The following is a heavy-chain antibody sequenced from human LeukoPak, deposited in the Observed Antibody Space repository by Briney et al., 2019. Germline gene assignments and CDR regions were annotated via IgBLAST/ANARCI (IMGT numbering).Heavy chain of an antibody. V-gene: IGHV3-7*01. Sequence: TGGSLRLSCAASGLTFRTYWMTCLRHPPGKALEGVANIKQDGGEKNYVASVKGRFTISRDNAKNSLYLQMSSLRVEDTAVYSCAGGIAMVRGGDVWGTGTTVTVSS. D-gene: IGHD3-10*01. J-gene: IGHJ6*01. CDR3: AGGIAMVRGGDV. CDR1: GLTFRTYW. CDR2: IKQDGGEK.